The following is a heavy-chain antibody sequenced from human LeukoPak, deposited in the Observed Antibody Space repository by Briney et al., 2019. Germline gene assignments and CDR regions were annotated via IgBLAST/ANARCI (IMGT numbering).Heavy chain of an antibody. CDR3: ARVSRQWLKANPFDY. CDR1: GFTFSSYA. CDR2: ISYDGSNK. V-gene: IGHV3-30*04. J-gene: IGHJ4*02. D-gene: IGHD6-19*01. Sequence: PGRSLRLSCAASGFTFSSYAMHWVRQAPGKGLEWVAVISYDGSNKYYADSVKGRFTISGDNSKNTLYLQMNSLRAEDTAVYYCARVSRQWLKANPFDYWGQGTLVTVSS.